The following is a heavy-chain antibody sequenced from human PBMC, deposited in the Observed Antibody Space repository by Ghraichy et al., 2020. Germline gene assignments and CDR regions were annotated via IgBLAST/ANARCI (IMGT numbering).Heavy chain of an antibody. CDR3: ARASRLVRFYYYDGMDV. CDR2: ITSSSRTK. Sequence: GGSLRLSCVGSGFTFSSYCMSWVRQSPGKGLEWVSYITSSSRTKFYADSVKGRFTISRDNAQDSLYLQMNSLRDEDTAVYYCARASRLVRFYYYDGMDVWGQGTTVPVSS. D-gene: IGHD4-23*01. V-gene: IGHV3-48*02. CDR1: GFTFSSYC. J-gene: IGHJ6*02.